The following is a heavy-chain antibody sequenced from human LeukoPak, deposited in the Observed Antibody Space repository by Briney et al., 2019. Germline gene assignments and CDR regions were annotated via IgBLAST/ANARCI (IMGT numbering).Heavy chain of an antibody. J-gene: IGHJ4*02. CDR3: AKYPASGGYFDY. D-gene: IGHD6-13*01. Sequence: GGSLRLSCAASRFTFSTYYMRWVRQAPGKGLEWVSGISGSGGNTYYADSVRGRFTISRDNSKNTLYLQMNSLRAEDTAIFYCAKYPASGGYFDYWGQGTPVTVSS. CDR2: ISGSGGNT. CDR1: RFTFSTYY. V-gene: IGHV3-23*01.